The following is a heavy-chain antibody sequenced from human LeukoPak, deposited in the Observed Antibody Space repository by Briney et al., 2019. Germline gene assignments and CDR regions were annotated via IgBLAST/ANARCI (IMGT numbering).Heavy chain of an antibody. D-gene: IGHD3-3*01. CDR3: AREGNRILGDY. CDR1: GGSISSNY. Sequence: SETLSLTCTVSGGSISSNYWSWIRQPPGKGLEWIGYIYYSGSTNYNPSLKSRVTISVDTSKNQFSLKLSSVTAADTAVYYCAREGNRILGDYWGQGTLVTVSS. CDR2: IYYSGST. V-gene: IGHV4-59*01. J-gene: IGHJ4*02.